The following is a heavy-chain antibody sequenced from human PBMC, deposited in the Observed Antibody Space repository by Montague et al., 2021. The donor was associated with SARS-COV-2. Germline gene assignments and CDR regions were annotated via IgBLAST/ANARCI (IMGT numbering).Heavy chain of an antibody. Sequence: SETLSLTCTVSGGSISSSSNYWSWIRQPPGKGLEWIGSIYSSGSTYYNPSLKSRVTISVDTSKNQFSLKLSSVTAADTAVYYCASRTYYYYSSASDAFDIWGQGTMVTVSS. CDR3: ASRTYYYYSSASDAFDI. CDR2: IYSSGST. CDR1: GGSISSSSNY. J-gene: IGHJ3*02. D-gene: IGHD3-22*01. V-gene: IGHV4-39*01.